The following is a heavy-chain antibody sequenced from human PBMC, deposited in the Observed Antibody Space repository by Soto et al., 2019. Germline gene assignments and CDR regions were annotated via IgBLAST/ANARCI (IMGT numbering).Heavy chain of an antibody. Sequence: QVQLVESGGGVVQPGRSLRLSCAASGFTFNSYGMHWVRQAPGKGLEWVSVIWSDGSSKYYVDFVKGRFTISRDNSKNTLYLQMNSLRVDDTAVYFCAREPPSPSGLDYFDYWGQGTLVTVSS. CDR3: AREPPSPSGLDYFDY. D-gene: IGHD3-10*01. J-gene: IGHJ4*02. CDR1: GFTFNSYG. CDR2: IWSDGSSK. V-gene: IGHV3-33*01.